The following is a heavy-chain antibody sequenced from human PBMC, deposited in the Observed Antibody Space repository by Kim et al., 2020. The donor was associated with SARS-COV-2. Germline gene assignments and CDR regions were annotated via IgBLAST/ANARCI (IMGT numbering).Heavy chain of an antibody. CDR1: GLILRNFW. D-gene: IGHD4-17*01. J-gene: IGHJ4*02. Sequence: GGSLRLSCAASGLILRNFWMSWVRQAPGRGLEWVASIKQDGSQKNYVDSVKGRFTISRDNAKNSLYLQMDSLRAEDMALYYCATSYSDYEDYWGQGTLVTVSS. V-gene: IGHV3-7*01. CDR2: IKQDGSQK. CDR3: ATSYSDYEDY.